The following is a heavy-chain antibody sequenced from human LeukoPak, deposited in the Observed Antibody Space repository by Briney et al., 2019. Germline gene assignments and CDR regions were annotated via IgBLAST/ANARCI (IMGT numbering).Heavy chain of an antibody. CDR3: ARVSGDLLGYYDYVWGSYEGPRTLNAFDI. D-gene: IGHD3-16*01. CDR1: GYSISTGYY. Sequence: SETLSLTCTVSGYSISTGYYWGWIRQPPGKGLEWIGSIYHSGSTYYNPSLKSRVTVSVDTSKNQFSLKLSSVTAADTAVYYCARVSGDLLGYYDYVWGSYEGPRTLNAFDIWGQGTMVTVSS. V-gene: IGHV4-38-2*02. J-gene: IGHJ3*02. CDR2: IYHSGST.